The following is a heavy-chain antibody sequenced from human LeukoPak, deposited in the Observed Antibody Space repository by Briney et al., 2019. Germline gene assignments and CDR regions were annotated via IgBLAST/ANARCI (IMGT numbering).Heavy chain of an antibody. V-gene: IGHV3-23*01. CDR1: GFTFSSYA. D-gene: IGHD5-24*01. CDR2: ISGSGGST. Sequence: SGGSLRLSCAGYGFTFSSYAMNWVRQAPGKGLEWVSVISGSGGSTYYADSVKGRFTISKDNSKNTPYLQMNSLKAEDTAVYYCAKDSGHDGYAFDIWGPGTMVTVSS. CDR3: AKDSGHDGYAFDI. J-gene: IGHJ3*02.